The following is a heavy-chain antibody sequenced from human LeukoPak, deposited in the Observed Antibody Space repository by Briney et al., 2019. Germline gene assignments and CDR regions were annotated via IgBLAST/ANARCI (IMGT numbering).Heavy chain of an antibody. CDR3: ARGSARSSFSGT. D-gene: IGHD3-10*01. CDR2: IISSSSYI. Sequence: KPGGSLRLSCAASGFTFSSYSMNWLRQARGKGLVWVSSIISSSSYIYYADSVKGRFTISRDNAKNSLYLQMNSLRAEDTAVYYCARGSARSSFSGTWGQGTLVTVSS. V-gene: IGHV3-21*01. J-gene: IGHJ5*02. CDR1: GFTFSSYS.